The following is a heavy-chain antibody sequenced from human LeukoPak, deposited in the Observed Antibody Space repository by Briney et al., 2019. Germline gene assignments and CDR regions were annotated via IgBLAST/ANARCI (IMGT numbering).Heavy chain of an antibody. V-gene: IGHV4-38-2*02. Sequence: SETLSLTCTVSGYSISSGYYGGWIRQPPGKGLEWIGSIYHSGSTYYNPSLKSRVTISVDTSKTHFSLKLTSVTAADTAVYYCARGHRDYGSGSYYNYYYYMDVWGKGTTVTVSS. CDR1: GYSISSGYY. CDR2: IYHSGST. D-gene: IGHD3-10*01. CDR3: ARGHRDYGSGSYYNYYYYMDV. J-gene: IGHJ6*03.